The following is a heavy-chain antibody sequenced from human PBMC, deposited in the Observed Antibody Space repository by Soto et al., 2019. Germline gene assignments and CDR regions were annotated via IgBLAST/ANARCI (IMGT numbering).Heavy chain of an antibody. CDR1: GGSISSSSHY. J-gene: IGHJ5*02. CDR2: IYYSGST. D-gene: IGHD4-17*01. V-gene: IGHV4-39*01. CDR3: ARFFYGDYISANCIHS. Sequence: PSETLSLTCTVSGGSISSSSHYWAWIRQPPGKGLEWIGSIYYSGSTYYNPSLKSRITISVGTSKNQFSLKLSSVTAADTAVYYCARFFYGDYISANCIHSSGQATLLTVSS.